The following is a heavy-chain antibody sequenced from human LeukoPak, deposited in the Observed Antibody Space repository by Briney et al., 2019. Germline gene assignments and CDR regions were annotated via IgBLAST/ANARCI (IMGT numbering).Heavy chain of an antibody. CDR3: TTEGAY. J-gene: IGHJ4*02. CDR1: GFIFSDYT. Sequence: GGSLRLSCEASGFIFSDYTMNWVRQAPGKGLEWVGRIKSKTDGGTTDYAAPVKGRCTISRDDSKNTVNLQMNSLKTEDTAVYYCTTEGAYWGQGTLVTVSS. V-gene: IGHV3-15*01. CDR2: IKSKTDGGTT.